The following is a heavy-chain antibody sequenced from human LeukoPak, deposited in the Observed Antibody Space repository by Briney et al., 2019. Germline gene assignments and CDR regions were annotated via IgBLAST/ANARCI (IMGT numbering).Heavy chain of an antibody. CDR2: IYYSGST. J-gene: IGHJ6*03. CDR3: AREAYNWNDVYYYYYMDV. Sequence: PSETLSLTCTVSGGSISISSYYWGWIRQPPGKGLEWIGSIYYSGSTYYNPSLKSRVTISVDTSKNQFSLKLSSVTAADTAVYYCAREAYNWNDVYYYYYMDVWGKGTTVTVSS. D-gene: IGHD1-1*01. V-gene: IGHV4-39*07. CDR1: GGSISISSYY.